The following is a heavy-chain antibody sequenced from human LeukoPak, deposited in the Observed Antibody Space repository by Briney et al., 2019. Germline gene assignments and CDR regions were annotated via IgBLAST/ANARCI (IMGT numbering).Heavy chain of an antibody. CDR1: GGSISSGSYY. D-gene: IGHD6-13*01. CDR2: IYTSGST. V-gene: IGHV4-61*02. J-gene: IGHJ5*02. CDR3: ARGEYSSSRGYWFDP. Sequence: SQTLSLTCTVSGGSISSGSYYWSWIRQPAGKGLEWIGRIYTSGSTNYNPSLKSRVTISVDTSKNQFSLKLSSVTAADTAVYSCARGEYSSSRGYWFDPWGQGTLVTVSS.